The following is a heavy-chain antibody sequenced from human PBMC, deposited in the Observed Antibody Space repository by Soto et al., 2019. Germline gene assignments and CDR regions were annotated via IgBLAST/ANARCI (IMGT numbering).Heavy chain of an antibody. J-gene: IGHJ3*02. CDR1: GFTVSSNY. Sequence: GESLKISCAASGFTVSSNYMSWVRQAPGKGLEWVSVIYSGGSTYYADSVKGRFTISRDNSKNTLYLQMNSLRAEDTAVYYCAREVVTGRYSYGYQFDAFDIWGRGTMVTVSS. CDR2: IYSGGST. D-gene: IGHD5-18*01. CDR3: AREVVTGRYSYGYQFDAFDI. V-gene: IGHV3-66*01.